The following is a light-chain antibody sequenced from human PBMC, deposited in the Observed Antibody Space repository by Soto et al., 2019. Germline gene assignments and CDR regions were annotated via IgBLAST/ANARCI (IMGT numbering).Light chain of an antibody. CDR3: AAWDDSLNGLV. CDR1: SSNIGSNT. J-gene: IGLJ1*01. V-gene: IGLV1-44*01. Sequence: QSVLTQPPSASGTPGQRVTISCSGSSSNIGSNTVNWYQQLPGTAPKLLIYNNNQRPSGVPDRFSGSKSGTSASLAISGLQHEDEADYYCAAWDDSLNGLVFGTGTKVTVL. CDR2: NNN.